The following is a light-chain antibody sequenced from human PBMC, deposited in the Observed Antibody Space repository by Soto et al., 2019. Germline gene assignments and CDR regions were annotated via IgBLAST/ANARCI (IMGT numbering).Light chain of an antibody. CDR3: QQYGSSPPT. Sequence: ETVLTQSPGTLSLSPGERATLSCRASQSVSSYSAWYQQKRGQAPRLLIYGTSSRAIGIPDRFSGSGSGTYFTLTISRLEPEDFAVYYCQQYGSSPPTFGPGTKLEIK. V-gene: IGKV3-20*01. CDR2: GTS. J-gene: IGKJ2*01. CDR1: QSVSSY.